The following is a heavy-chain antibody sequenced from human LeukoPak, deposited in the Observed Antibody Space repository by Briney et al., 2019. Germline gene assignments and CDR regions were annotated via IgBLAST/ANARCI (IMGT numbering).Heavy chain of an antibody. Sequence: ASVKVSCKASGGTFSSYAISWVRQAPGKGLEWMGGFDPEDGETIYAQKFQGRVTMTEDTSTDTAYMELSSLRSEDTAVYYCATWIPGYYDSSGYYSFDYWGQGTLVTVSS. J-gene: IGHJ4*02. V-gene: IGHV1-24*01. D-gene: IGHD3-22*01. CDR1: GGTFSSYA. CDR3: ATWIPGYYDSSGYYSFDY. CDR2: FDPEDGET.